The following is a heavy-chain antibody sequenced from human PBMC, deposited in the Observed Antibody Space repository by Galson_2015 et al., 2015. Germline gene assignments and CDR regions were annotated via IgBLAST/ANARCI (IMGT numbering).Heavy chain of an antibody. CDR1: GFTFSDYE. D-gene: IGHD3-10*01. V-gene: IGHV3-48*03. CDR3: ARDQDYYGSGNYFDY. Sequence: SLRLSCAASGFTFSDYEMNWVRQAPGKGLQWISYISSSGSTMSHADSVMGRFTISRDNARSSLYLQLSSLGPEDTAVYYCARDQDYYGSGNYFDYWGHGTLVTV. J-gene: IGHJ4*01. CDR2: ISSSGSTM.